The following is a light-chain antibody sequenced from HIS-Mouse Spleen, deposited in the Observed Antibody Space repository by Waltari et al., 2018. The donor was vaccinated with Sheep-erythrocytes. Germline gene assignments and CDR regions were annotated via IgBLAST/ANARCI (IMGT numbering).Light chain of an antibody. CDR2: DVS. V-gene: IGLV2-11*01. CDR3: CSYAGSYNQV. J-gene: IGLJ1*01. CDR1: SSDVGGYNY. Sequence: QSALTQPRSVSGSPGQSVTISCTGTSSDVGGYNYVSWYQHHPGKAPKLMIYDVSKRPSGVPDRFSGSKSGNTASLTISGLQAEDEADYYCCSYAGSYNQVIATGTKVTVL.